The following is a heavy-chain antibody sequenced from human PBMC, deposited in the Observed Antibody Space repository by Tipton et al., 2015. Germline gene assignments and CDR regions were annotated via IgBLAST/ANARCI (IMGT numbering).Heavy chain of an antibody. J-gene: IGHJ4*02. CDR3: ARHPDFITVAGMAYFDY. Sequence: TLSLTCTVSGGSIRSYNWIWIRQPAGKGLEWIGHIYTTGNTDYNPSLKSRVTMSVDTSRSQLSLKLRSVTAADTAVYYCARHPDFITVAGMAYFDYWGQGTLVTVSS. D-gene: IGHD6-19*01. CDR2: IYTTGNT. CDR1: GGSIRSYN. V-gene: IGHV4-4*07.